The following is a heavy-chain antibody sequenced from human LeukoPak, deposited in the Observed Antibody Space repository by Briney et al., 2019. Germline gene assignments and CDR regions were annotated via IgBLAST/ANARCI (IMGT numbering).Heavy chain of an antibody. CDR1: GYTFTGYF. CDR3: ARVVQYSSGWYYFDY. J-gene: IGHJ4*02. V-gene: IGHV1-46*01. Sequence: ASVKVSCKTSGYTFTGYFMHWVRQAPGQGLEWMGWINPSGGSTSYAQKFQGRVTMTRDMSTSTVYMELSSLRSEDTAVYYCARVVQYSSGWYYFDYWGQGTLVTVSS. D-gene: IGHD6-19*01. CDR2: INPSGGST.